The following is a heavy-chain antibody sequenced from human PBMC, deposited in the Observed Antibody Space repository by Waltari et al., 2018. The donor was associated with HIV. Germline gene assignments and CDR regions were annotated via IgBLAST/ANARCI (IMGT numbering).Heavy chain of an antibody. Sequence: QVQLQQWGAGLLKTSETLSLTCAVYGVSFSGYSWNWIRQSPGKGLEGIGEINHGASTKYNPSLKSRVTISADTSKNQFSLKLTSVTAADTALYYCARYCWGYTGICDAFDIWGQGTMVIVSS. V-gene: IGHV4-34*01. D-gene: IGHD2-2*02. CDR2: INHGAST. CDR1: GVSFSGYS. CDR3: ARYCWGYTGICDAFDI. J-gene: IGHJ3*02.